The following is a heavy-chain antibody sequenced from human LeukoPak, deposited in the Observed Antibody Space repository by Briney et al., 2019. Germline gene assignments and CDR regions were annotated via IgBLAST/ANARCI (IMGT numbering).Heavy chain of an antibody. CDR2: INSDVRST. CDR1: GFTLSSSW. Sequence: PVGGLRLSRAASGFTLSSSWRQWVPQAPGKGLVWVSRINSDVRSTNSADSVKGRFTISRDNAKNTLYLQMNSLRAEDTAVYYCARGVAGIEYWGQGTLVTVSS. J-gene: IGHJ4*02. CDR3: ARGVAGIEY. V-gene: IGHV3-74*01. D-gene: IGHD6-19*01.